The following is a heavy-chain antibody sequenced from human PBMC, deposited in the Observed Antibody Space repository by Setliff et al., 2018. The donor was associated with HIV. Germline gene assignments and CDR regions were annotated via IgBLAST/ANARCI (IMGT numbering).Heavy chain of an antibody. CDR2: IYYTGFA. V-gene: IGHV4-39*02. D-gene: IGHD1-1*01. J-gene: IGHJ4*02. CDR3: TREGRGDPAMATTRIDY. Sequence: LSLTCSVSGDSISSGSYFWGWIRQTPGKGLEWIGNIYYTGFAYYNPSLKSRVTISLDTSKTHFFLNLTSVTDADMAVYFCTREGRGDPAMATTRIDYWGQGKLVTVS. CDR1: GDSISSGSYF.